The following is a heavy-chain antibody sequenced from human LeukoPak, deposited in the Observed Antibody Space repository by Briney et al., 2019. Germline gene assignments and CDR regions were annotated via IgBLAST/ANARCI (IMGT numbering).Heavy chain of an antibody. J-gene: IGHJ4*02. D-gene: IGHD3-10*01. CDR1: GDSISLSFYY. CDR3: ARGFRGVFYYFDY. CDR2: IYYSGST. V-gene: IGHV4-61*05. Sequence: SETLSLTCSVSGDSISLSFYYWGWIRQPPGKGLEWIGYIYYSGSTNYNPSLKSRVTISVDTSKNQFSLKLSSVTAADTAVYYCARGFRGVFYYFDYWGQGTLVTVSS.